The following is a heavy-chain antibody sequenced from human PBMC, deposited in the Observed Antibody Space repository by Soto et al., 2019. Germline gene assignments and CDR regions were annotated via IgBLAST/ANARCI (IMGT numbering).Heavy chain of an antibody. V-gene: IGHV3-23*01. D-gene: IGHD4-17*01. CDR3: AKEGSRAVTSFYSYGLDI. CDR1: GLTLSSYG. CDR2: ISGSGGSI. J-gene: IGHJ6*02. Sequence: EVQLLESGGGVVQPGGSLTLSCVVSGLTLSSYGMSWVRQAPGKGLEWVSTISGSGGSIHYTESVKGRFTISSDNSKNTLHLQMDSLRVEDTAVYYCAKEGSRAVTSFYSYGLDIWGQGTTVSVS.